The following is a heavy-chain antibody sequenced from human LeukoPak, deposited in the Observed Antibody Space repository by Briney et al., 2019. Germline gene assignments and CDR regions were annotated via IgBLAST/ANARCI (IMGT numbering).Heavy chain of an antibody. D-gene: IGHD1-26*01. CDR1: GFTFSSYA. J-gene: IGHJ4*02. CDR3: ARYQVGATPPRVFDY. V-gene: IGHV3-23*01. CDR2: ISGSGGST. Sequence: GGSLRLSCAASGFTFSSYAMSWVRQAPGKGLEWVSAISGSGGSTYYADSVKGRFTISRDNSKNTLYLQMNSLRAEDTAVYYCARYQVGATPPRVFDYWAREPWSPSPQ.